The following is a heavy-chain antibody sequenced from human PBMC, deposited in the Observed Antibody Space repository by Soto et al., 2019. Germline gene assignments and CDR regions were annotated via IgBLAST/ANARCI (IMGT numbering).Heavy chain of an antibody. J-gene: IGHJ5*02. D-gene: IGHD2-8*01. V-gene: IGHV4-34*01. Sequence: SETLSLTCAVSGGSLSDSLWTWIRQSPGKGLEWVGESSLSGTTNYNPSLKSRVTISLDTSKNQFSLKLTSVTAADTAVYYCARGSRRRSTNPSERLNWLDPWGQGAMVAVYS. CDR1: GGSLSDSL. CDR2: SSLSGTT. CDR3: ARGSRRRSTNPSERLNWLDP.